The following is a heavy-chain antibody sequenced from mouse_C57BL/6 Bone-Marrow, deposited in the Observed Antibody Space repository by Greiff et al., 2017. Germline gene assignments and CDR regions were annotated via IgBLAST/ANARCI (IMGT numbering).Heavy chain of an antibody. D-gene: IGHD2-3*01. J-gene: IGHJ2*01. CDR3: ASYDSYFYCLDY. V-gene: IGHV1-81*01. CDR1: GYTFTSYG. CDR2: IYPRSGNT. Sequence: QVKLQQSGAELARPGASVKLSCKASGYTFTSYGISWVKQRTGQGLEWIGEIYPRSGNTYYNEKFKGKDTLTADKSSSTAYMELRSLTSEDSAVXFCASYDSYFYCLDYWGQGTTLTVSS.